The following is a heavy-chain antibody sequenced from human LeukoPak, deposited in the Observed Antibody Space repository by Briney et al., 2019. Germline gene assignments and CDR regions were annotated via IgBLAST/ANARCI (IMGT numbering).Heavy chain of an antibody. CDR1: GFSISNFY. V-gene: IGHV3-11*01. D-gene: IGHD2-2*01. Sequence: PGGSLRLSCAASGFSISNFYLSWIRQAPGKGLEWISYINNWRSAIYYADSVKGRFTISRDNAKNSLYLQLNSLRTDDTALYYCASQLKSPDAFDIWGQGTMVTVSS. CDR3: ASQLKSPDAFDI. J-gene: IGHJ3*02. CDR2: INNWRSAI.